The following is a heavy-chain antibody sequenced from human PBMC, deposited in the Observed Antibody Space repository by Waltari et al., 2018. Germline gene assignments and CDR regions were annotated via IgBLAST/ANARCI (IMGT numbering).Heavy chain of an antibody. V-gene: IGHV3-23*01. CDR3: AKAHFYDTSGYIEH. CDR2: IKGYGEKT. D-gene: IGHD3-22*01. J-gene: IGHJ5*02. CDR1: GFIFSSYA. Sequence: EVQVLESGGDLVQPGGSLRLTCAASGFIFSSYAINWVRQAPGKGWVWVCGIKGYGEKTYYADSVKGRFTLSRDNSKNTLTLQMNNLRGEDTAIYYCAKAHFYDTSGYIEHWGQGTLVTVSS.